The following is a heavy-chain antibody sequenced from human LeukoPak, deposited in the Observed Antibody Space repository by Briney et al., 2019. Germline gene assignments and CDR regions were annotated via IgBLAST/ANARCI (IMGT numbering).Heavy chain of an antibody. CDR1: GGSISSGGYY. V-gene: IGHV4-31*03. J-gene: IGHJ4*02. D-gene: IGHD3-10*01. Sequence: SQTLSLTCTVSGGSISSGGYYWSWIRQHPGKGLEWIGYIYYSGSTYYNPSLKSRVTISVDTSKNQFSLKLSSVTAADTAVYYCARDHRAMVRGVIDGGYYFDYWGQGTLVTVSS. CDR3: ARDHRAMVRGVIDGGYYFDY. CDR2: IYYSGST.